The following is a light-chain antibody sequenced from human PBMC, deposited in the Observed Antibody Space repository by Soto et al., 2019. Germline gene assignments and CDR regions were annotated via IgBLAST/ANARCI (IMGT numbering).Light chain of an antibody. Sequence: QSVLTQPASVSGSPGQSITISCTGTSSDVGGYNYVSWYQQHPGKAPKLMSYDVSNRPSGVSNRFSGSKSGNTASLTISGLQAEDEADYYCSSYTSSSPYVFGTGTKVTVL. V-gene: IGLV2-14*01. CDR2: DVS. J-gene: IGLJ1*01. CDR3: SSYTSSSPYV. CDR1: SSDVGGYNY.